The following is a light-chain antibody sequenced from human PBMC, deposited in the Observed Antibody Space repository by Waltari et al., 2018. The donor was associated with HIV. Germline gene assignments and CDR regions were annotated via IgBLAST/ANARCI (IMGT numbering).Light chain of an antibody. CDR3: CSYATSNTCV. CDR2: EGS. CDR1: NSDVGGINI. J-gene: IGLJ1*01. V-gene: IGLV2-23*01. Sequence: QTALSQPAPVFEAPGQSNTTSCTGTNSDVGGINIVSWYHQHPGKAPKPIIYEGSNRPSGVSDRFSGSKSGNTASLTISGLQAEDEADYYCCSYATSNTCVFGTGTKFTVL.